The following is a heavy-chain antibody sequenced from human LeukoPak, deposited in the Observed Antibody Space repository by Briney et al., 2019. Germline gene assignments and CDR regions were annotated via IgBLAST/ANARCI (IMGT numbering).Heavy chain of an antibody. CDR2: IWYDGSNK. J-gene: IGHJ6*02. CDR3: ARDVEHRYYYYYYCMDV. V-gene: IGHV3-33*01. CDR1: GFTFSSYG. Sequence: PGGSLRLSCAASGFTFSSYGMHWVRQAPGKGLEWVAVIWYDGSNKYYADSVKGRFTISRDNSKNTLYLQMNSLRAEDTPVYYCARDVEHRYYYYYYCMDVWGQGTTVTVSS.